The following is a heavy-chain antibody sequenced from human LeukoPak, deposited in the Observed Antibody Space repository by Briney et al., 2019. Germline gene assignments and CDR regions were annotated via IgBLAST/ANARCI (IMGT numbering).Heavy chain of an antibody. J-gene: IGHJ3*02. V-gene: IGHV4-59*01. Sequence: SETLSLTCSVSDDSITMYYWTWIRQPPGKGLEWIGYVDHTGSTNFNPSLNGRVSISRDTTKNLFSLKLSSVTAADTAVYYCARPLKVRGVTRSYMYRSPAFDIWGQGTMVTVSS. CDR1: DDSITMYY. D-gene: IGHD3-10*01. CDR3: ARPLKVRGVTRSYMYRSPAFDI. CDR2: VDHTGST.